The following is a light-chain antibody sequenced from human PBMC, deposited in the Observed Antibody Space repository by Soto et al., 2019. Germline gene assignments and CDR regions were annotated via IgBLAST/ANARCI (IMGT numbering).Light chain of an antibody. V-gene: IGKV1-9*01. CDR2: AAS. CDR3: QHLNSYPRGFT. CDR1: QGISCS. J-gene: IGKJ3*01. Sequence: DIQLTQSPSFLSASVGDRVTITCRASQGISCSLAWYQQKPGKAPKLLIYAASTLQSGVPSRFSGSGSATDFTLTISSLQPEDFATYYYQHLNSYPRGFTFGPGTKVDIK.